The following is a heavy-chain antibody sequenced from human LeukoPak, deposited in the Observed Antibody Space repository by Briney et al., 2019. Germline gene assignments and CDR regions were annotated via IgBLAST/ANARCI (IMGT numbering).Heavy chain of an antibody. Sequence: SETLSLTCTVSGGSISSYYWSWIRQPPGKGLEWIGYIYYSGSTNYNPSLKSRVTKSVDTSKNQFSLMLTSVTAADTAVYYCARGLIVGTTVYFDYWGQGALVTVSS. CDR3: ARGLIVGTTVYFDY. V-gene: IGHV4-59*12. D-gene: IGHD1-26*01. CDR1: GGSISSYY. CDR2: IYYSGST. J-gene: IGHJ4*02.